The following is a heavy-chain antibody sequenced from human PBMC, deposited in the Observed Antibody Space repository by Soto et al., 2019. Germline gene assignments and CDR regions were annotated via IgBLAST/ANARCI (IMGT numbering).Heavy chain of an antibody. Sequence: EVQLVESGGGLVEPGGSLRLSCAASGFTFSNGWMSWVRQAPGKGLEWVGRIKNKIAGGTTDYSAPVKGRFSISRYDSIETLYLQMNSVIVEDTAMFYCTTDSTQTFFDGGPCYSVQTKIHDSGVQGSLGTVSS. J-gene: IGHJ4*02. CDR1: GFTFSNGW. CDR2: IKNKIAGGTT. CDR3: TTDSTQTFFDGGPCYSVQTKIHDS. D-gene: IGHD2-15*01. V-gene: IGHV3-15*01.